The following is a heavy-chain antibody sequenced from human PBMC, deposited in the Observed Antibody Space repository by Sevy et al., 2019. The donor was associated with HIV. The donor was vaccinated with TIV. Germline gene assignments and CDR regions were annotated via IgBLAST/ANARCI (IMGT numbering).Heavy chain of an antibody. D-gene: IGHD6-25*01. CDR1: GFTFTNYA. CDR2: ISGGRVTT. J-gene: IGHJ5*01. Sequence: GGSLRLSCVASGFTFTNYAMSWVRQAPGKGLEWVSGISGGRVTTYYGDSVKGRFSIYRDDSKNTMYVDMNNLRVEDTAIYYCASHLAAGGLSDFDSWGQGILVTVSS. V-gene: IGHV3-23*01. CDR3: ASHLAAGGLSDFDS.